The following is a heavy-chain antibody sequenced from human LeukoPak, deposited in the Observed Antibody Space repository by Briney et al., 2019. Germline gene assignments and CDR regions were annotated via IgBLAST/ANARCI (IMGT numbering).Heavy chain of an antibody. J-gene: IGHJ6*03. Sequence: ASVKVSCKASGYTFTSYDINWVRQATGQGLEWMGWMNPNSGNTGYAQKFQGRVTITRNTSISTAYMELSSLRSEDTAVYYCARGSDSSGYYYWFYYYMDVWGKGTTVTVSS. CDR1: GYTFTSYD. D-gene: IGHD3-22*01. CDR3: ARGSDSSGYYYWFYYYMDV. V-gene: IGHV1-8*03. CDR2: MNPNSGNT.